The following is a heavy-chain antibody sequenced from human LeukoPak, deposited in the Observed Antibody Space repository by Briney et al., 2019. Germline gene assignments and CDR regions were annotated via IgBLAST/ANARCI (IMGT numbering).Heavy chain of an antibody. CDR2: IYYSGST. CDR3: ARDYSTSNWFDP. Sequence: SETLSLTCTVSGGSISSSSYYWGWIRQPPGKGLEWIGSIYYSGSTYYNPSLKSRVTISVDTSKNQFSLKLSSVTAADTAVYYCARDYSTSNWFDPWGQGTLVTVAS. V-gene: IGHV4-39*07. D-gene: IGHD6-6*01. J-gene: IGHJ5*02. CDR1: GGSISSSSYY.